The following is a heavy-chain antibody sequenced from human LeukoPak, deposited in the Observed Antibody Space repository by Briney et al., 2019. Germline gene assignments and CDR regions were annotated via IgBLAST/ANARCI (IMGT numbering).Heavy chain of an antibody. CDR1: GFTFSSYG. J-gene: IGHJ4*02. CDR2: IRYDGSNK. CDR3: AKGPQGYCSSTSCPGFDY. Sequence: GGSLRLSCAASGFTFSSYGMHWVRQAPGKGLEWVAFIRYDGSNKYYADSVKGRFTISRDNSKNTLYLQMNSLRAEDTAVFYCAKGPQGYCSSTSCPGFDYWGQGTLVTVSS. D-gene: IGHD2-2*01. V-gene: IGHV3-30*02.